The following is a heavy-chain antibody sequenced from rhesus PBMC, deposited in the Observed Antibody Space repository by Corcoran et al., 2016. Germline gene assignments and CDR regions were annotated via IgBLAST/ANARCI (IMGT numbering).Heavy chain of an antibody. CDR2: IYGRSGIT. D-gene: IGHD6-13*01. CDR1: GGSISDNYF. CDR3: ARESIATGWYFDY. V-gene: IGHV4-143*01. J-gene: IGHJ4*01. Sequence: QVQLQESGPGLVKPSETLSLTCTVSGGSISDNYFWNWIRQPPGKGLEWVGRIYGRSGITGTDPSLKSRVTISKDTSKNQFSLKLNSVTAADTAVYYCARESIATGWYFDYWGQGVLVTVSS.